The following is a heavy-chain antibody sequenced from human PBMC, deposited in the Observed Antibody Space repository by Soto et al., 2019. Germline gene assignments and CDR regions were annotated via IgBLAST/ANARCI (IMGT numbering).Heavy chain of an antibody. D-gene: IGHD4-17*01. CDR3: ARGSYAPHV. CDR1: GFTFSNYW. Sequence: GGSLRLSCAASGFTFSNYWMHWVRQAPGQGLVWVSGIKFDGSGTTYADSVKGRFTISRDNAKNTVFLEMKSLRAEDTAVYYCARGSYAPHVGGQGTTVTVSS. CDR2: IKFDGSGT. V-gene: IGHV3-74*03. J-gene: IGHJ6*02.